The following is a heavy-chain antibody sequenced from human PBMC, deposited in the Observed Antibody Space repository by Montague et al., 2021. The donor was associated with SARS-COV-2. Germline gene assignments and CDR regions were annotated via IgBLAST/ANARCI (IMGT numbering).Heavy chain of an antibody. D-gene: IGHD5-18*01. V-gene: IGHV3-66*02. CDR1: GFTVSGNY. J-gene: IGHJ6*02. CDR2: IYSGGST. CDR3: ARDIQLHYYYYGMDV. Sequence: SRILSLSASGFTVSGNYMSWVRQAPGKGLEWVSVIYSGGSTYYADSVKDRFTISRDNSKNTLYLQMNSLRAEDTAVYYCARDIQLHYYYYGMDVWGQGTTVTVSS.